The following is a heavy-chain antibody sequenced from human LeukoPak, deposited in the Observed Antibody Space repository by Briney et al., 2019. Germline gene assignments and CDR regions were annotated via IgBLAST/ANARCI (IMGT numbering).Heavy chain of an antibody. V-gene: IGHV1-69*13. Sequence: ASVKVSCKASGGTFSSYAISWVRQAPGQGLEWMGGIITIFGTANYAQKFQGRVTITADESTSTAYMELSSLRSEDTAVYYCAREEDNWTGYWGQGTLVTVSS. CDR3: AREEDNWTGY. D-gene: IGHD1-20*01. CDR2: IITIFGTA. CDR1: GGTFSSYA. J-gene: IGHJ4*02.